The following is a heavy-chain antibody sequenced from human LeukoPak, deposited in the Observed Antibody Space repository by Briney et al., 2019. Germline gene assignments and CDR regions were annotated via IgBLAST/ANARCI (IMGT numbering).Heavy chain of an antibody. V-gene: IGHV4-39*07. CDR3: AREGPDYGDYFPDY. CDR1: GGSISSSSYY. Sequence: KTSETLSLTCTASGGSISSSSYYWGWIRQPPGKGLEWIGSIYYSGSTYYNPSLKSRVTISVDTSKNQFSLKLSSVTAADTAVYYCAREGPDYGDYFPDYWGQGTLVTVSS. CDR2: IYYSGST. D-gene: IGHD4-17*01. J-gene: IGHJ4*02.